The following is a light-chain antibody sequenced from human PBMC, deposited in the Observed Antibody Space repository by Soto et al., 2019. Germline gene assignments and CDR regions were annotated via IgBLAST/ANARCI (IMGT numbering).Light chain of an antibody. Sequence: QSALTQPASVCGSPGQSITISCTGTSSDVGGYNYVSWYQQHPGKAPKFMIYDVSNRPSGVSNRLSGSKSGNTASLTISGLQAEDEADYYCCSYTTSNTRQIVFGTGTKLTVL. J-gene: IGLJ1*01. CDR2: DVS. V-gene: IGLV2-14*01. CDR1: SSDVGGYNY. CDR3: CSYTTSNTRQIV.